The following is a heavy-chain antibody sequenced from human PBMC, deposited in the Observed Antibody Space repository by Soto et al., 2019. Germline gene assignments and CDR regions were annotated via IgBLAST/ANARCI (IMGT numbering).Heavy chain of an antibody. V-gene: IGHV3-48*02. CDR2: ISYNSDTI. J-gene: IGHJ6*02. CDR3: ARLYYDYV. D-gene: IGHD3-3*01. CDR1: GFTFGTYS. Sequence: PGGSLRLSCAGSGFTFGTYSMNWVRQAAGKGLEWIAYISYNSDTIQYADSVKGRFTISRDNAKNSLYLQMNSLRDEDTAVYYCARLYYDYVWGQGTTVTVSS.